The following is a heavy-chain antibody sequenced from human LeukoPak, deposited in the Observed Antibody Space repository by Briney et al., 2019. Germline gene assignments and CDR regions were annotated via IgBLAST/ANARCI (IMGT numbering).Heavy chain of an antibody. CDR1: GFTFSSYG. Sequence: PGGSLRLSCAASGFTFSSYGMHWVRQAPGKGLEWVAVISYDGSNKYYADSVKGRFTMSRDNSKNTLYLQMNSLRAEDTAVYYCAKDAIDFWSGYPTNNWFDPWGQGTLVTVSS. CDR3: AKDAIDFWSGYPTNNWFDP. D-gene: IGHD3-3*01. V-gene: IGHV3-30*18. J-gene: IGHJ5*02. CDR2: ISYDGSNK.